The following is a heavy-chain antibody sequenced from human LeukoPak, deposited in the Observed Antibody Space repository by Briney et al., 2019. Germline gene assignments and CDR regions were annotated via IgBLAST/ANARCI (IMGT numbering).Heavy chain of an antibody. CDR1: GGSISSSSYY. Sequence: SETLSLTCTVSGGSISSSSYYWGWIRQPPGKGLEWIGINYSGSTYYNPSLKSRVTVSVDKSKNQFSLKLSSVTAADTAVYYCARGRRPGGSCYNWGQGTLVTVSS. J-gene: IGHJ4*02. D-gene: IGHD2-15*01. CDR2: NYSGST. CDR3: ARGRRPGGSCYN. V-gene: IGHV4-39*07.